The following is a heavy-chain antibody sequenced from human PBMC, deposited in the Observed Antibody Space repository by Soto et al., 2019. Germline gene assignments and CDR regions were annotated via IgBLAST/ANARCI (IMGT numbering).Heavy chain of an antibody. Sequence: QVQLVQSGAEVKKPGSSVKVSCKASGGTFSSYAISWVRQAPGQGLEWMGGIIPIFGTANYAQKFQDRVTITADESTSTAYMELSSLRPEDTALYYCARSSITLVRGADYTMDVWGQGTTVTVSS. D-gene: IGHD3-10*01. V-gene: IGHV1-69*01. J-gene: IGHJ6*02. CDR3: ARSSITLVRGADYTMDV. CDR2: IIPIFGTA. CDR1: GGTFSSYA.